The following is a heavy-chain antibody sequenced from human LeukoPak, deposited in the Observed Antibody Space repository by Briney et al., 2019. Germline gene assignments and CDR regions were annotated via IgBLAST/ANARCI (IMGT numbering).Heavy chain of an antibody. D-gene: IGHD4-17*01. Sequence: PGGSLRLSCAASGFTFSNTWMNWVRQAPWKELEWVGRIKRIIDGGTTDYAAPVKGRFTVSRDDSINTLYLQMSSLKTEDTAVYYCAAQGGSGDLRYWGQGTLVTVSS. J-gene: IGHJ4*02. CDR3: AAQGGSGDLRY. CDR1: GFTFSNTW. CDR2: IKRIIDGGTT. V-gene: IGHV3-15*01.